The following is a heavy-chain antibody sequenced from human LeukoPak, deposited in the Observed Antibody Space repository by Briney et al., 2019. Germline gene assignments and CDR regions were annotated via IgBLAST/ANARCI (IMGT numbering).Heavy chain of an antibody. J-gene: IGHJ5*02. V-gene: IGHV1-46*01. D-gene: IGHD5-18*01. Sequence: ASVKVSCKAFGYTFTSNYMHWVRQAPGQGPEWMGVISPSGGSTTYAQKFQGRVTLTRDMSTSTDYLELRSLRSDDTAVYYCARRGYSYGMGFDPWGQGTLVTVSS. CDR3: ARRGYSYGMGFDP. CDR2: ISPSGGST. CDR1: GYTFTSNY.